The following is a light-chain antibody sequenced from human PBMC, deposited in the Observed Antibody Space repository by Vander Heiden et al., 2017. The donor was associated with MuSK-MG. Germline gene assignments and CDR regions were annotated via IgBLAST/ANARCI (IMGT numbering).Light chain of an antibody. V-gene: IGKV1-39*01. Sequence: DFQMTQSPSSLSASVGDRVTITCRASQSISNYLNWYQEKPGTAPKLLIYAASSLHGGVPSRFSGSGSGTEFTLTISTLQSEDFATYYCQQSYNAPFTFGQGTRLEIK. J-gene: IGKJ5*01. CDR3: QQSYNAPFT. CDR1: QSISNY. CDR2: AAS.